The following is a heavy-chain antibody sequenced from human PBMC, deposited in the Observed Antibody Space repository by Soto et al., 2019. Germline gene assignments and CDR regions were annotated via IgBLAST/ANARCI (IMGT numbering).Heavy chain of an antibody. V-gene: IGHV1-69*13. CDR1: GGTFSSYA. CDR3: AREVRSITMIVLGRGGAFDI. Sequence: SVKVSCKASGGTFSSYAISWVRQAPGQGLEWMGGIIPIFGTANYAQKFQGRVTITADESTSTAYMELSSLRSEDTAVYYCAREVRSITMIVLGRGGAFDIWGQGTMVTVSS. CDR2: IIPIFGTA. D-gene: IGHD3-22*01. J-gene: IGHJ3*02.